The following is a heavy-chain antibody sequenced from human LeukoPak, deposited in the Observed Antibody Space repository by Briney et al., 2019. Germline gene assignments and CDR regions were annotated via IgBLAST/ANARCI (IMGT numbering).Heavy chain of an antibody. J-gene: IGHJ4*02. CDR2: IRSSSSYI. Sequence: GGSLRLSCAASGFTFSRYSMNWVRQAPGKGLEWVSSIRSSSSYIFYADSVKGRFTISRDNAKNSLYLHMNSLRAEDTAVYYCARNYDILTGFDYWGQGTLVTVSS. V-gene: IGHV3-21*01. CDR1: GFTFSRYS. CDR3: ARNYDILTGFDY. D-gene: IGHD3-9*01.